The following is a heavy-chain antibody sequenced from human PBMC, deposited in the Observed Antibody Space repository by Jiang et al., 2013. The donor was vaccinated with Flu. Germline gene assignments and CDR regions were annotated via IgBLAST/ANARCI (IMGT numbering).Heavy chain of an antibody. CDR2: IDPKSGST. D-gene: IGHD6-19*01. CDR3: TRGASVSSTGWYRRWFDP. J-gene: IGHJ5*02. CDR1: GYTFTGYY. V-gene: IGHV1-2*04. Sequence: GASVKVSCKASGYTFTGYYLHWVRQAPGQGLEWVGWIDPKSGSTKYAQKFQGWVTMTRDTAISTAYMELSRLKSDDTALYYCTRGASVSSTGWYRRWFDPWGQGTLVTVSS.